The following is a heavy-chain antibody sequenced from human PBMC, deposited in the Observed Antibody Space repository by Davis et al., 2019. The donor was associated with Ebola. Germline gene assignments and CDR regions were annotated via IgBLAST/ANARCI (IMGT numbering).Heavy chain of an antibody. CDR3: TGGYHGPGAFDI. CDR1: GFTFGDYA. D-gene: IGHD3-16*01. V-gene: IGHV3-49*04. J-gene: IGHJ3*02. CDR2: IRSKAYGGTT. Sequence: GESLKISCTASGFTFGDYAMSWVRQALGKGLEWVGFIRSKAYGGTTEYAASVKGRFTISRDDSKSIAYLQMNSLKTEDTAVYYCTGGYHGPGAFDIWGQGTMVTVSS.